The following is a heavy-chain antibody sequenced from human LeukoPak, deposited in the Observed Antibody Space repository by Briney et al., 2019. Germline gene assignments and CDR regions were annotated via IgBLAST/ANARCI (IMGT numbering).Heavy chain of an antibody. CDR1: GFTFSSYS. CDR3: VRANSAPVAFDI. CDR2: ISSSSSYI. J-gene: IGHJ3*02. Sequence: PGGSLRLSCAASGFTFSSYSMNWVRQAPGKGLEWVSSISSSSSYIYYADSVKGRFTISRDNAKNSLYLQMNSLRAEDTAVYYCVRANSAPVAFDIWGQGTMVTVSS. V-gene: IGHV3-21*01. D-gene: IGHD4-4*01.